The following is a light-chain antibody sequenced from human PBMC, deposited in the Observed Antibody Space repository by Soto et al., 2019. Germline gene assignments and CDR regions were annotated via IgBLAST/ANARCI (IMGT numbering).Light chain of an antibody. CDR3: QQYYSYPPT. CDR2: AAS. V-gene: IGKV1-39*01. Sequence: DIQMTQSPSSLSASVGDRVTITCRASQSISSYLNWYPQKPGQAPKLLISAASSLQRGVPSRFSGSGSGTDFTLTISCLQSEDFATYYCQQYYSYPPTFGQGTKVDIK. CDR1: QSISSY. J-gene: IGKJ1*01.